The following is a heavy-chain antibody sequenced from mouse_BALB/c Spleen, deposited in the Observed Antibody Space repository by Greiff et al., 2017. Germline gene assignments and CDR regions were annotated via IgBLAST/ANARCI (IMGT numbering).Heavy chain of an antibody. CDR1: GFSLTSYG. CDR3: ARDQRGLLRLGDYAMDY. Sequence: VMLVESGPGLVAPSQSLSITCTVSGFSLTSYGVHWVRQPPGKGLEWLGVIWAGGSTNYNSALMSRLSISKDNSKSQVFLKMNSLQTDDTAMYYCARDQRGLLRLGDYAMDYWGQGTSVTVSS. CDR2: IWAGGST. D-gene: IGHD1-2*01. J-gene: IGHJ4*01. V-gene: IGHV2-9*02.